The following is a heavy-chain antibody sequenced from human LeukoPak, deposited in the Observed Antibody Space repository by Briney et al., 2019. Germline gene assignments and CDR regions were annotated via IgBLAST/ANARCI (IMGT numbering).Heavy chain of an antibody. V-gene: IGHV3-23*01. CDR1: GFTFSSYA. CDR3: AKARGYSYGYFDY. D-gene: IGHD5-18*01. J-gene: IGHJ4*02. CDR2: ISGSGGST. Sequence: PGGSLRLSCAASGFTFSSYAMSWVRQAPRKGLEWVSAISGSGGSTYYADSVKGRFTISRDNSKNTLYLQMNSLRAEDTAVYYCAKARGYSYGYFDYWGQGTLVTVSS.